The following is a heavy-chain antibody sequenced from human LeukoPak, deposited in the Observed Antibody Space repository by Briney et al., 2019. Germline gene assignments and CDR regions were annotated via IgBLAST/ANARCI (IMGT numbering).Heavy chain of an antibody. CDR1: GFTFDDYA. V-gene: IGHV3-9*01. CDR3: AKSLDYYDTRGYCYVGFDY. J-gene: IGHJ4*02. CDR2: ISWNSDRI. Sequence: SGRSLRLSCAASGFTFDDYAMHWVRQVPGKGLEWVSGISWNSDRIGYADSVKGRFTISRDNAKNSLYLQMNSLRAEDTALYYCAKSLDYYDTRGYCYVGFDYWGQGTLVTVSS. D-gene: IGHD3-22*01.